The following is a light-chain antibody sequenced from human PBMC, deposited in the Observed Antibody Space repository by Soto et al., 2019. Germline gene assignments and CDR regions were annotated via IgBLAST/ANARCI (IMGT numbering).Light chain of an antibody. V-gene: IGKV3-11*01. CDR1: QSVSSY. Sequence: EIVLTQSPATLSLSPGERATLSCRASQSVSSYLAWYQQKPGQAPRLLFYDASNRATGIPARFSGSGSGTDFTLTISSLEPEDFAVYYCQQRSNWPPATFGGGTKVEIK. CDR2: DAS. J-gene: IGKJ4*01. CDR3: QQRSNWPPAT.